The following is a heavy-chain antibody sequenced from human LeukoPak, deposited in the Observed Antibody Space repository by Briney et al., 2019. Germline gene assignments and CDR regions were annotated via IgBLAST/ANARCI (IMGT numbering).Heavy chain of an antibody. CDR3: ARGVFGQLLPNWFDP. J-gene: IGHJ5*02. V-gene: IGHV1-2*02. Sequence: ASVKVSCKASGYTFTDYYMHWVRQAPGQGLEWMGWINPNSGGTNYVQKFQGRVTMTRDTSISTAYMELSSLRFEDTAVYYCARGVFGQLLPNWFDPWGQGTLVTVSS. CDR2: INPNSGGT. D-gene: IGHD2-15*01. CDR1: GYTFTDYY.